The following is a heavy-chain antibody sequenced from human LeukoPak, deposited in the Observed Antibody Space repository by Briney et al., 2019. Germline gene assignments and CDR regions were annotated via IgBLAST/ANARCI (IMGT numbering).Heavy chain of an antibody. V-gene: IGHV4-34*01. J-gene: IGHJ4*02. CDR1: GGSFSGYY. CDR2: INHSGST. D-gene: IGHD6-19*01. Sequence: SETLSLTCAVYGGSFSGYYWSWIRQPPGKGLEWSGEINHSGSTNYNTSLKSRVTISVDTSKNKFSLKLSSVTAAATAGYYFAGLYRSGWTFDYWGQGTLVTVSA. CDR3: AGLYRSGWTFDY.